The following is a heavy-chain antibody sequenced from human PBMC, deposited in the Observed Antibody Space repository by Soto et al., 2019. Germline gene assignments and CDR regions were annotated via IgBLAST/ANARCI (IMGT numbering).Heavy chain of an antibody. D-gene: IGHD5-12*01. V-gene: IGHV1-18*04. J-gene: IGHJ6*02. CDR2: ISAYNGNT. CDR3: ARADSGYAHGYYYYGMDV. Sequence: ASVKVSCKASGYTFAGYYMHWVRQAPGQGLEWMGWISAYNGNTNYAQKLQGRVTMTTDTSTSTAYMELRSLRSDDTAVYYCARADSGYAHGYYYYGMDVWGQGTTVTVSS. CDR1: GYTFAGYY.